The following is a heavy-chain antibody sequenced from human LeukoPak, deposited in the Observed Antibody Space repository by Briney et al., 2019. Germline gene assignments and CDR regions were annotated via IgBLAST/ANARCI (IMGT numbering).Heavy chain of an antibody. J-gene: IGHJ3*01. D-gene: IGHD3-22*01. CDR2: ISYCDGTI. CDR3: ARVQYDSRGYHNAFDV. V-gene: IGHV3-48*03. CDR1: VFTYRVYE. Sequence: PGGPLRLSCAPSVFTYRVYEMIWVPDAPGKAVQWVAFISYCDGTIYYGDSVKRLFTISRENAKNSVHLQMKRLRREHTALYLCARVQYDSRGYHNAFDVWGQGKMVTVS.